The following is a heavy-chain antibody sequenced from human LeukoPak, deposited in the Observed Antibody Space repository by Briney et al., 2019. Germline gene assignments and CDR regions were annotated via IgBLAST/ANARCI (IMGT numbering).Heavy chain of an antibody. V-gene: IGHV3-23*01. Sequence: TGGSLRLSCAASGFTFSSYAMSWVRQAPGKGLEWVSAISGSGGSTYYADSVKGRFTISRDNSKNALYLQMNSLRAEDTAVYYCAKVEYYYDSSGYPPPRFDYWGQGTLVTVSS. D-gene: IGHD3-22*01. CDR3: AKVEYYYDSSGYPPPRFDY. CDR1: GFTFSSYA. CDR2: ISGSGGST. J-gene: IGHJ4*02.